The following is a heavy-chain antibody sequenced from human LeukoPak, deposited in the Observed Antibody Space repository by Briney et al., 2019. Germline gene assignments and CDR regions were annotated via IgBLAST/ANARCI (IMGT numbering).Heavy chain of an antibody. J-gene: IGHJ4*02. V-gene: IGHV3-23*01. CDR3: APGGMAGIYFDY. D-gene: IGHD6-19*01. CDR2: ISDSSFNT. Sequence: RGSLRLSCAASGFTFTNYAMSWVRQAPGKGLGWVSAISDSSFNTYYADSVKGRFTISRDNSKNTLYLQMNSLRAEDTAVYYCAPGGMAGIYFDYWGQGTLVTVSS. CDR1: GFTFTNYA.